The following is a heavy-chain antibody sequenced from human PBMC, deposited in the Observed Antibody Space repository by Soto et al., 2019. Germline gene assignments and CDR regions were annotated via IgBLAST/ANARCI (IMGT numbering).Heavy chain of an antibody. CDR2: ISAYNGNT. D-gene: IGHD6-19*01. V-gene: IGHV1-18*01. CDR1: GYTFTSYG. CDR3: ARDVYRIAVAGTLGDY. Sequence: QVQLVQSGAEVKKPGASVKVYCKASGYTFTSYGISWVRQAPGQGLEWMGWISAYNGNTNYEQKVKGRVTMTTDKSTSTAYMELRSLRSDDTAVYYCARDVYRIAVAGTLGDYWGQGTLVTVSS. J-gene: IGHJ4*02.